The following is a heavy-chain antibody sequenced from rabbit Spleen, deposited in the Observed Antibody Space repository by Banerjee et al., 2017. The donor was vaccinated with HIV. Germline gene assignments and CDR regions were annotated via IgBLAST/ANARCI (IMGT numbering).Heavy chain of an antibody. V-gene: IGHV1S45*01. D-gene: IGHD4-2*01. J-gene: IGHJ4*01. CDR3: ARDSAGREDFNL. Sequence: EQLEESGGGLVKPEGSLTLTCKASGVSFSDKDVMCWVRQAPGKGLEWIACINTVTGKSVYASWAKGRFTISKTSSTTVTLRMTSLTAADTATYFCARDSAGREDFNLWGQGTLVTVS. CDR2: INTVTGKS. CDR1: GVSFSDKDV.